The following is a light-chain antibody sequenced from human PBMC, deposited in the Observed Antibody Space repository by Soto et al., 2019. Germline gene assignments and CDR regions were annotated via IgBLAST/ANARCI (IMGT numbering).Light chain of an antibody. CDR3: QHYDDYPWT. CDR2: AAS. CDR1: QDIHNY. J-gene: IGKJ1*01. Sequence: AVLLTQSPSSFSASTGDRATITCRASQDIHNYLAWYQQVPGKAPKLLLYAASILQTGIPSRFSGSGSGTDFTLTLDGLQSEDFATYFCQHYDDYPWTFGQGTSVE. V-gene: IGKV1-8*01.